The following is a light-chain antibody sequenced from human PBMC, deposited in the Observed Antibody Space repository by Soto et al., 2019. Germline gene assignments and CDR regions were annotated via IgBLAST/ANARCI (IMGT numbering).Light chain of an antibody. V-gene: IGKV3-15*01. J-gene: IGKJ2*01. CDR1: QSVSSN. CDR3: QQYINWPET. Sequence: EIVMTQSPDTLSVSPGERATLSCRASQSVSSNLAWYQQKPGQAPRLLISGASTRATGIPVRFSGSGSGIEFTLTISSLQSEDFGVYYCQQYINWPETFGQGTKLEIK. CDR2: GAS.